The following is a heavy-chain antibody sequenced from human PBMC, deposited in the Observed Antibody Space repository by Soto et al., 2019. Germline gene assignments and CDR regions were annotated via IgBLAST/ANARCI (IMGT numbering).Heavy chain of an antibody. D-gene: IGHD1-7*01. CDR1: GGTFRSYA. V-gene: IGHV1-69*13. Sequence: GASLKGPCKASGGTFRSYAISWVRKGPVQGLEWMGWIIPIFGTANYAQKFQGRVTITADQSTSKAYMELSSLRSEDTAVYYCARARGTTRGAYYYYGMDVWGQGTTVTVSS. CDR3: ARARGTTRGAYYYYGMDV. CDR2: IIPIFGTA. J-gene: IGHJ6*02.